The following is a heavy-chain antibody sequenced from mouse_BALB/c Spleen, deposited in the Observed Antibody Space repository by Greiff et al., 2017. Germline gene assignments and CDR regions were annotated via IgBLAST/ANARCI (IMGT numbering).Heavy chain of an antibody. CDR2: INSNGGST. CDR1: GFTFSSYG. V-gene: IGHV5-6-3*01. J-gene: IGHJ3*01. Sequence: EVKVVESGGGLVQPGGSLKLSCAASGFTFSSYGMSWVRQTPDKRLELVATINSNGGSTYYPDSVKGRFTISRDNAKNTLYLQMSSLKSEDTAMYYCARDPPPAWFAYWGQGTLVTVSA. CDR3: ARDPPPAWFAY.